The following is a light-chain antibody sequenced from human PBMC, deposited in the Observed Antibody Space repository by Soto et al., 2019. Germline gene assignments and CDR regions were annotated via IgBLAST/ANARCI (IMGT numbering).Light chain of an antibody. CDR2: AAS. Sequence: EIPMTESPSTLSASVGDRVTITCRASQRIGSWLAWYQQKPGKAPKVLIYAASSLQGGVPSRFSGRGSGTDFTLTVNSLQPEDFATYYCQQANSFPLTFGGGTKVDI. CDR1: QRIGSW. CDR3: QQANSFPLT. J-gene: IGKJ4*01. V-gene: IGKV1-12*01.